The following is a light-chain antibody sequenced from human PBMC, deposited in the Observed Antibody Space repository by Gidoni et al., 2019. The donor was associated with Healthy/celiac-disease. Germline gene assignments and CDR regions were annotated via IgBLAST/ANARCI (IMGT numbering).Light chain of an antibody. V-gene: IGKV3-11*01. CDR1: QSVSSY. CDR3: QQRSNGLT. J-gene: IGKJ4*01. Sequence: IVLTQSPATLSLSPGERATLSCRASQSVSSYLAWYQQKPGQAPRLLIYDASNRATGIPARFSGSGSGTDFTLTISSLEPGDFAVYYCQQRSNGLTFGGGTKVEIK. CDR2: DAS.